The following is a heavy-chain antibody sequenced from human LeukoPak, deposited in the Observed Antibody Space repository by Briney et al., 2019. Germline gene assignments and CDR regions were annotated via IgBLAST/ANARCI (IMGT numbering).Heavy chain of an antibody. CDR3: ARRASLVVPARYGMDV. CDR1: GFTFSSYE. V-gene: IGHV3-48*03. J-gene: IGHJ6*04. Sequence: GGSLRLSCAASGFTFSSYEMNWVRQAPGRGLEWVSYISSSVSTIYYADSVKGRFTISRDNAKNSLYLQMNSLRAEDTAVYYCARRASLVVPARYGMDVWGKGTTVTVSS. CDR2: ISSSVSTI. D-gene: IGHD2-2*01.